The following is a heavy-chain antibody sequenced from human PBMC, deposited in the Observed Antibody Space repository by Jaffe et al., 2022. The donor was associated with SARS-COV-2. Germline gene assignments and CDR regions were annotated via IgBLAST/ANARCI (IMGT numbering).Heavy chain of an antibody. V-gene: IGHV7-4-1*02. CDR3: ARGIMEVARDFYYYLDV. CDR2: INTDTGNS. Sequence: QVQLVQSGSELKKPGASVKVSCKTSGYIFRNFAIVWVRQAPGQGLEWLGWINTDTGNSMYAQDFAGRLVFSLDTSVGAAVLQLSSLTAEDTAVYYCARGIMEVARDFYYYLDVWGTGTTVTVSS. CDR1: GYIFRNFA. D-gene: IGHD3-16*01. J-gene: IGHJ6*03.